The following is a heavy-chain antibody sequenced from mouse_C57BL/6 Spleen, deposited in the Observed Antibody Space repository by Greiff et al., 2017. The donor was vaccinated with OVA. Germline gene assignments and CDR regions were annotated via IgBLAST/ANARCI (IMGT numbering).Heavy chain of an antibody. CDR2: LSGGGGNT. V-gene: IGHV5-9*01. CDR1: GFTFSSYT. D-gene: IGHD1-1*01. Sequence: EVKVVESGGGLVKPGGSLKLSCAASGFTFSSYTMSWVRQTPEKRLEWVATLSGGGGNTYYPDSVKGRFTISRDNAKNTLYLQMSSLRSEDTALYYCARSSYGEYYFDYWGQGTTLTVSS. CDR3: ARSSYGEYYFDY. J-gene: IGHJ2*01.